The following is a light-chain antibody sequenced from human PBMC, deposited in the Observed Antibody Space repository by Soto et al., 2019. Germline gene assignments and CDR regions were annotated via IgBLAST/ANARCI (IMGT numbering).Light chain of an antibody. J-gene: IGLJ1*01. CDR2: DVS. CDR1: SSDVGGYNY. V-gene: IGLV2-14*01. Sequence: QSVLTQPASVSGSPGQSITISCTGTSSDVGGYNYVSWYQQHPGKAPKLMIYDVSNRPSGVSNRLSGSKSGNTASLTISGLQAEDEADYYCSSYTSSSILYVFGTGTKVTVL. CDR3: SSYTSSSILYV.